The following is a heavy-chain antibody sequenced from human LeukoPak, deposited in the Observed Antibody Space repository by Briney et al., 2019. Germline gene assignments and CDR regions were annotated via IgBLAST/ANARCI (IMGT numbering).Heavy chain of an antibody. CDR3: ARSDYRGRPEAFDI. J-gene: IGHJ3*02. D-gene: IGHD5-12*01. Sequence: PGGSLRLSCAASGFTFSSYAMHWVRQAPGKGLEWVAVISYDGSNKYYADSVKGRFTISRDNSKNTLYLQMNSLRAEDTAVYYCARSDYRGRPEAFDIWGQGTMVTVSS. CDR1: GFTFSSYA. V-gene: IGHV3-30-3*01. CDR2: ISYDGSNK.